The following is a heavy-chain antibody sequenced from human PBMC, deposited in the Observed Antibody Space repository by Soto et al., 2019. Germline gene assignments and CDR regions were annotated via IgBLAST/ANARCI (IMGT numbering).Heavy chain of an antibody. CDR1: GGTFSSYT. CDR2: IIPILGIA. V-gene: IGHV1-69*04. J-gene: IGHJ4*02. Sequence: GASVKVSCKASGGTFSSYTISWVRQAPGQGLEWMGRIIPILGIATYAQKFQGRVTITADESTSTAYMELRSLRSDDTAVYYCARDSPPVDYWGQGTLVTVSS. CDR3: ARDSPPVDY.